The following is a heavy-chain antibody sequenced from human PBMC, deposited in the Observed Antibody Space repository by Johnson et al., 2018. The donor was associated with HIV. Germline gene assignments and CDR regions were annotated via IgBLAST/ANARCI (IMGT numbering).Heavy chain of an antibody. Sequence: QVQLVESGGGVVQPGRSLRLSCAASGFTFSSYAMHWVRQAPGKGLEWVSLMSFDGSNKDYADYVKGRFTISSDNSKTTLFLQMNSLTAGDTAGYYCARERDPERGSQQSGVYAFYIWGQGTMVTVSS. J-gene: IGHJ3*02. CDR2: MSFDGSNK. CDR1: GFTFSSYA. V-gene: IGHV3-30*04. CDR3: ARERDPERGSQQSGVYAFYI. D-gene: IGHD3-10*01.